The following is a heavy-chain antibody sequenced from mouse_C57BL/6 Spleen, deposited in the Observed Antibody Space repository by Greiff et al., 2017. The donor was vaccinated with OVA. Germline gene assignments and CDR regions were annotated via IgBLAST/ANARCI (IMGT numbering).Heavy chain of an antibody. CDR1: GYTFTSYW. V-gene: IGHV1-64*01. J-gene: IGHJ2*01. CDR2: IHPNSGST. D-gene: IGHD1-1*01. Sequence: VQLQQPGAELVQPGASVKLSCKASGYTFTSYWMHWVKQRPGQGLEWIGMIHPNSGSTNYNEKFKSKATLTVDKSSSTAYMQLSSLTAEDSAVYYCARSHYYGSRGYYFDYWGQGTTLTVSS. CDR3: ARSHYYGSRGYYFDY.